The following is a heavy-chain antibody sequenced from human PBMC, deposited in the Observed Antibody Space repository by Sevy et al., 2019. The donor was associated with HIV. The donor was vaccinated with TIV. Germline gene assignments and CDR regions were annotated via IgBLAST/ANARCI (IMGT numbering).Heavy chain of an antibody. D-gene: IGHD2-15*01. CDR3: AKDIVVVVAATLRYYYYGMDV. J-gene: IGHJ6*02. CDR1: GFTFSSYG. V-gene: IGHV3-30*18. Sequence: GGSLRLSCAASGFTFSSYGMHWVRQAPGKGLEWVAVISYDGSNKYYADSVKGRFTISRDNSKNTLYLQMNSLRAEDTAVYYCAKDIVVVVAATLRYYYYGMDVWGQGTTATVSS. CDR2: ISYDGSNK.